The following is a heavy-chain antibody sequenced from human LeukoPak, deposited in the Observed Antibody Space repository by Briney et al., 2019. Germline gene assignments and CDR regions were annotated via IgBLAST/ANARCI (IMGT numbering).Heavy chain of an antibody. D-gene: IGHD3-9*01. J-gene: IGHJ4*02. CDR2: IYSGGST. CDR1: GFTVSSNY. CDR3: ARDNYDILTGSLDY. V-gene: IGHV3-53*01. Sequence: GGSLRLSCAASGFTVSSNYMSWVRQAPGKGLEWVSIIYSGGSTFYADSVKGRFTISRDNAKNSLYLQMNSLRAEDTAVYYCARDNYDILTGSLDYWGQGTLVTVSS.